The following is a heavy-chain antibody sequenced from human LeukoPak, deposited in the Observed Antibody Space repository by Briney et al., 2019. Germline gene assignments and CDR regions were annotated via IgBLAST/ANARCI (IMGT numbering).Heavy chain of an antibody. D-gene: IGHD3-10*01. V-gene: IGHV4-38-2*02. CDR2: IYSRGST. CDR3: ARDKGQYGSGTRGFTWFDP. CDR1: DYSISSGYY. Sequence: SETLSLTCSVSDYSISSGYYWGWIRQPPGKGLEWIGSIYSRGSTYYNPSLKSRVIVSSDMSKNQFSLMLNSVTAADTAVYYCARDKGQYGSGTRGFTWFDPWGQGTLVTVSS. J-gene: IGHJ5*02.